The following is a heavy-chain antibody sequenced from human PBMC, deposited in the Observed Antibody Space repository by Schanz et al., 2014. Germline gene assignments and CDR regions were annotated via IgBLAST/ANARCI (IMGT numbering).Heavy chain of an antibody. CDR1: GFTFSSYL. J-gene: IGHJ3*02. CDR2: IGGSGGST. V-gene: IGHV3-23*04. Sequence: DVQLVESGGGLVQPGGSLTLSCAASGFTFSSYLMSWVRQAPGKGLEWVSGIGGSGGSTDYADSVKGRFTISRDNSKNTVHLQMNSLRAEDTAVYFCAKDRCRATVMVDAFDIWGQGTKVTVSS. CDR3: AKDRCRATVMVDAFDI. D-gene: IGHD4-4*01.